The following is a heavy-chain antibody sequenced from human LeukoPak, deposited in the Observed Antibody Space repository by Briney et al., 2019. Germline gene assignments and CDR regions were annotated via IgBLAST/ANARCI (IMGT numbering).Heavy chain of an antibody. CDR3: AKVPRAFDI. CDR1: GFTVSSDC. V-gene: IGHV3-53*01. J-gene: IGHJ3*02. CDR2: IYSSGST. Sequence: PGGSLRLSCADSGFTVSSDCMSWVRQAPGKGLEWVSVIYSSGSTYYADSVKGRFTISRDNSKNTLYLQMNSLRAEDTAVYYCAKVPRAFDIWGQGTMVTVSS.